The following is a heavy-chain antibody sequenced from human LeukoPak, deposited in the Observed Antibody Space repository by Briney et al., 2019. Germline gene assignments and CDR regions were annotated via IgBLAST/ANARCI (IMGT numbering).Heavy chain of an antibody. CDR1: GFTFSSYS. J-gene: IGHJ4*02. CDR3: ARGIEYSSSFDY. CDR2: ISSSSSYI. Sequence: GGALRLSCAASGFTFSSYSMNWVRQAPGKGLEWVSSISSSSSYIYYADSVKGRFTISRDNAKNSLYLQMNSLRAEDTAVYYCARGIEYSSSFDYWGQGTLVTVSS. D-gene: IGHD6-6*01. V-gene: IGHV3-21*01.